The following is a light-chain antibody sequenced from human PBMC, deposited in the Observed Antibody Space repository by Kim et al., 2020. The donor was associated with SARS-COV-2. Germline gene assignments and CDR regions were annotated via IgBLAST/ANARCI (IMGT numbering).Light chain of an antibody. CDR1: ESVSSTY. CDR3: QQYGRSPRYT. Sequence: PGETATLSCRARESVSSTYLTWYQQKPGQAPRLLIYGASSRASDIPGRFSGSGSGTDSTLTISRLEPEDAAVYYCQQYGRSPRYTFGQGTKLEI. CDR2: GAS. J-gene: IGKJ2*01. V-gene: IGKV3-20*01.